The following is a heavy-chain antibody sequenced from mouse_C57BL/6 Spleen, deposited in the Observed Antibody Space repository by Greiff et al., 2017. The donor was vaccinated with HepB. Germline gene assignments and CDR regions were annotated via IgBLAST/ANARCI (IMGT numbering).Heavy chain of an antibody. CDR2: IYPGDGDT. CDR1: GYAFSSSW. Sequence: VKLQESGPELVKPGASVKISCKASGYAFSSSWMNWVKQRPGKGLEWIGRIYPGDGDTNYNGKFKGKATLTADKSSSTAYMQLSSLTSEDSAVYFCARSGITTVVATDYWGQGTTLTVSS. J-gene: IGHJ2*01. CDR3: ARSGITTVVATDY. V-gene: IGHV1-82*01. D-gene: IGHD1-1*01.